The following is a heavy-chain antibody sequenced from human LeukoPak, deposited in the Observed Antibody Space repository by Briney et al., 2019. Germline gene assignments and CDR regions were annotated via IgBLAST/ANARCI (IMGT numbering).Heavy chain of an antibody. Sequence: SSYWMSWVRQAPGKGLEWIGSIYYSGSTYYNPSLKSRVTISVDTSKNQFSLKLSSVTAADTAVYYCARDFGDYRVDYWGQGTLVTVSS. CDR3: ARDFGDYRVDY. CDR1: SSYW. D-gene: IGHD4-17*01. CDR2: IYYSGST. J-gene: IGHJ4*02. V-gene: IGHV4-39*01.